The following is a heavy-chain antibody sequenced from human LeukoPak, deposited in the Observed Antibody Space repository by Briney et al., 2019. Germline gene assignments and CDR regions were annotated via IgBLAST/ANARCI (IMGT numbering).Heavy chain of an antibody. CDR2: ISQLGDYI. CDR3: ARDQLGAVLYFDY. CDR1: GFTFINYA. D-gene: IGHD1-1*01. V-gene: IGHV3-23*01. J-gene: IGHJ4*02. Sequence: GGSLRLSCSVSGFTFINYAMNWVRQAPGKGLDWVSAISQLGDYIYYAESVKGRFTISRDNSKNKVYLQMNGLRAEDTGVYYCARDQLGAVLYFDYWGQGTLVTVSS.